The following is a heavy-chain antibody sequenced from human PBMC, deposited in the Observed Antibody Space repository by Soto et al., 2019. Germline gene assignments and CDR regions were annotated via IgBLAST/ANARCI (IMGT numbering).Heavy chain of an antibody. J-gene: IGHJ5*02. D-gene: IGHD6-6*01. CDR1: GYTFTSYG. CDR3: ATDQGSNWFDP. CDR2: MNPNSGNT. Sequence: GASVKVSCKASGYTFTSYGISWVRQAPGQGLEWMGRMNPNSGNTNYAQKFQGRVTMTTNTSISTAYMELSSLRSEDTAVYYCATDQGSNWFDPWGQGTLVTVSS. V-gene: IGHV1-8*02.